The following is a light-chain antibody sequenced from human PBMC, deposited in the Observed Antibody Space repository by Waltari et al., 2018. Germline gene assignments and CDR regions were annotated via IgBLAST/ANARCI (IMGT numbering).Light chain of an antibody. J-gene: IGLJ3*02. V-gene: IGLV2-14*03. CDR3: SSYTTSNTWV. CDR2: AVN. CDR1: RSAVGVQII. Sequence: QSALTQPASVSGTPGQSITISCPGTRSAVGVQIIVPWYQQHPGKAPKLMIYAVNKRPSGVSDRFSGSRSGNTASLTISGLQAEDEADYYCSSYTTSNTWVFGGGTKLTVL.